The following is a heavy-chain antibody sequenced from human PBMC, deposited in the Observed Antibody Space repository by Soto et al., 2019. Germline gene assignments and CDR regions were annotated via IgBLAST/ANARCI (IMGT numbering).Heavy chain of an antibody. J-gene: IGHJ3*02. V-gene: IGHV1-58*01. Sequence: SVKVSCKASGFTFTSSAVQWVRQARGQRLEWIGWIVVGSGNTNYAQKFQERVTITRDMSTSTAYMELSSLRSEDTAVYYCAAVGYSYGFRDDAFDIWGQGTMVTVSS. CDR2: IVVGSGNT. CDR3: AAVGYSYGFRDDAFDI. D-gene: IGHD5-18*01. CDR1: GFTFTSSA.